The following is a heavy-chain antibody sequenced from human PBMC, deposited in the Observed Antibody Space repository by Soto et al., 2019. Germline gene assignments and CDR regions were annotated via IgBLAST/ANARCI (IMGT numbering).Heavy chain of an antibody. D-gene: IGHD2-15*01. CDR3: ARDAYSPGDQFFFDY. CDR1: GLTFSSYW. J-gene: IGHJ4*02. Sequence: GGSLRLSCAASGLTFSSYWMHWVRQAPGKGLVWVSGINRDGSRTIYADSGKIRFTISRYNAKNTVYLQITSLRTEDTAVYFCARDAYSPGDQFFFDYWGQGTLVTVSS. CDR2: INRDGSRT. V-gene: IGHV3-74*01.